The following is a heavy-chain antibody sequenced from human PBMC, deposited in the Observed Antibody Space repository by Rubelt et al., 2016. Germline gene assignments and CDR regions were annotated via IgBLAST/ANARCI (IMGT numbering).Heavy chain of an antibody. V-gene: IGHV4-59*12. CDR3: ARDHNQPLLGYYYGMDV. CDR1: GGAIKNYY. CDR2: INHSGST. J-gene: IGHJ6*02. Sequence: QVQLQESGPGLVKPSETLSLTCTVSGGAIKNYYWSWVRQPPGKGLEWIGEINHSGSTNYNPSLKSRVTVSGDTSKNQFSLKLGSVTAADTAVYYCARDHNQPLLGYYYGMDVWGQGTTVTVSS. D-gene: IGHD2-2*01.